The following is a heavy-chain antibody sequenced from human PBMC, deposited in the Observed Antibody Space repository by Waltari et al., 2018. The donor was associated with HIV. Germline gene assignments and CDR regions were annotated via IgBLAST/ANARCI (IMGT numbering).Heavy chain of an antibody. Sequence: QVHLVESGGTVVQPGKSLRLSCVQDGFTLTAYARSWFRQTPGAGLQWVAMLWPDGNTRFYAPFVRGRFSISRANTKKTVFLQMRALRADDTGVYFCARQGNTGTYFGGHRWGRGT. CDR2: LWPDGNTR. D-gene: IGHD3-10*01. J-gene: IGHJ4*02. CDR3: ARQGNTGTYFGGHR. V-gene: IGHV3-33*07. CDR1: GFTLTAYA.